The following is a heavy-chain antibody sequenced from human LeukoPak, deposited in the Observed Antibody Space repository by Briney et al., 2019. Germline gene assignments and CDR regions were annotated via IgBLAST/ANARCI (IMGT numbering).Heavy chain of an antibody. J-gene: IGHJ4*02. Sequence: GASVKVSCKASGYTFTGYYMHWVRQAPGQGLEWMGWINPNSGGTNYAQKFQGRVTMTRDTSISTAYMELSRLRSDDTAVYYCARAKPYYDILTGYKDYWGQGTLVTVSS. D-gene: IGHD3-9*01. CDR1: GYTFTGYY. CDR3: ARAKPYYDILTGYKDY. CDR2: INPNSGGT. V-gene: IGHV1-2*02.